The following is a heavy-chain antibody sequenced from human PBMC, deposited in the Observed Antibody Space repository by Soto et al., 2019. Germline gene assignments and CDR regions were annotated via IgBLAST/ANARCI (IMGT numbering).Heavy chain of an antibody. CDR1: GGTFSSYA. CDR2: IIPIFGTA. Sequence: SVKVSCKASGGTFSSYAISWVRQAPGQGLEWMGGIIPIFGTANYAQKFQGRVTITADKSTSTAYMELSSLRSEDTAVYYCARGPRRYDFRSGYYDYWGQGTLVTVSS. V-gene: IGHV1-69*06. CDR3: ARGPRRYDFRSGYYDY. J-gene: IGHJ4*02. D-gene: IGHD3-3*01.